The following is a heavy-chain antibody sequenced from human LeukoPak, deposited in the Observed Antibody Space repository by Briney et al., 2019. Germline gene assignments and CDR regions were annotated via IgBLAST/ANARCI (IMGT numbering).Heavy chain of an antibody. CDR2: IHPGDSNT. CDR1: GYSFTSHW. V-gene: IGHV5-51*01. D-gene: IGHD5-18*01. J-gene: IGHJ3*02. Sequence: GESLKISCKGSGYSFTSHWIAWVRHMPGKGLEWMAIIHPGDSNTRYSPSLQGQVTISADKSISTAFLQWSSLKASDTAMYHCARGTGQYNYGHRGAFDTWGQGTMVTVSS. CDR3: ARGTGQYNYGHRGAFDT.